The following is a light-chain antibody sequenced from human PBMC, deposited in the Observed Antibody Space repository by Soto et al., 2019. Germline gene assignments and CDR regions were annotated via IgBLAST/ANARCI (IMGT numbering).Light chain of an antibody. CDR2: KAS. CDR1: QSISSW. J-gene: IGKJ1*01. Sequence: DIQMTQSPSTLSASIGDRVTITCRASQSISSWLAWHQQKPGKAPRLLIYKASNLESGVPSRFSGSGSGTEFTLTITSLQPDDSATYYCQQYNDNWTFGQGTKVEIK. V-gene: IGKV1-5*03. CDR3: QQYNDNWT.